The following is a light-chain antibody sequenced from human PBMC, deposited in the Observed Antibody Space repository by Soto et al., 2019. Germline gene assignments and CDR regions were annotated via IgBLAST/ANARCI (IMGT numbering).Light chain of an antibody. CDR1: QSVSSN. Sequence: EIVMTQSAATLSVSPGERATLSCWASQSVSSNLAWYQQKPGQAPRLLIFDASTRATGIPARFSGSGSGIEFTLTISSLQSEDFAVYYCQQYDNWPPITFGQGTRLEIK. CDR3: QQYDNWPPIT. V-gene: IGKV3-15*01. J-gene: IGKJ5*01. CDR2: DAS.